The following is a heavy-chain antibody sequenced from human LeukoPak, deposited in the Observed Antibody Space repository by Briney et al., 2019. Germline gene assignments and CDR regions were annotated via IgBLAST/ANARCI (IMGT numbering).Heavy chain of an antibody. J-gene: IGHJ5*02. CDR1: GSSISRGGYS. V-gene: IGHV4-30-2*01. CDR2: IYHSGST. CDR3: ARAPMVRGVIIGWFDP. D-gene: IGHD3-10*01. Sequence: PSETLSLTCAVSGSSISRGGYSWSWIRQPPGKGLEWIGYIYHSGSTYYNPSLKSRVTISVDRSKNQFSLKLSSVTAADTAVYYCARAPMVRGVIIGWFDPWGQGTLVTVSS.